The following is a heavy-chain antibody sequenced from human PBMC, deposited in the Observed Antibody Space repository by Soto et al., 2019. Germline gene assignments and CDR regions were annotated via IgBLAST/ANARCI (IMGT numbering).Heavy chain of an antibody. J-gene: IGHJ6*02. V-gene: IGHV1-69*01. CDR2: IIPIFGTA. CDR1: GGTFSSYA. CDR3: ARALVGASLVGGRHYGMDG. Sequence: QVQLVQSGAEVKKPGSSVKVSCKASGGTFSSYAISWVRQAPGQGLEWMGGIIPIFGTANYAQKFQGRVTITADESTSTAYMELSSLRSEDTAVYYCARALVGASLVGGRHYGMDGWGQGTTVTVSS. D-gene: IGHD1-26*01.